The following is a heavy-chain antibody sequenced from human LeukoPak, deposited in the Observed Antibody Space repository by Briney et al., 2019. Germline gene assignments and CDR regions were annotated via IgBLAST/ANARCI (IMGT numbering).Heavy chain of an antibody. Sequence: SDTLSLTCTVSVGSFSNYYWSWIRQPPGKGLEWIGYISYSGITNYNPSLKSRVTISVDTSKNQFSLKLSSVSAADTVVYYCARGGRDYVWGSYRYKGCFDYWGQGTLVTVSS. D-gene: IGHD3-16*02. CDR1: VGSFSNYY. CDR2: ISYSGIT. CDR3: ARGGRDYVWGSYRYKGCFDY. J-gene: IGHJ4*02. V-gene: IGHV4-59*12.